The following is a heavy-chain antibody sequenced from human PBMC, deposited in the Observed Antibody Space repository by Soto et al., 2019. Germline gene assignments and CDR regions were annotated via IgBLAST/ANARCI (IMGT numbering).Heavy chain of an antibody. V-gene: IGHV1-69*01. Sequence: QVQLVQSGPEVKKPGSSVKVSCKASGGTFSSYVFSWVRQAPGQGLEWMGGIIPIFRTSNYAQKFQGRVTLIADESTSTAYMELSSLRSEDTAFYYCARGSGDCRGGRCSPLPPAESFRHWGQGTLVTVSS. CDR2: IIPIFRTS. CDR3: ARGSGDCRGGRCSPLPPAESFRH. CDR1: GGTFSSYV. D-gene: IGHD2-15*01. J-gene: IGHJ1*01.